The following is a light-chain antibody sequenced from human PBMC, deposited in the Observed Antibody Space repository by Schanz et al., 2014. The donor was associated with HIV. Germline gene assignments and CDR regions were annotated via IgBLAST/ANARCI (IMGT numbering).Light chain of an antibody. V-gene: IGLV2-14*03. CDR1: SSDVGGYNY. CDR2: DVS. J-gene: IGLJ2*01. CDR3: SSYAGSNNVI. Sequence: QSALTQPASVSGSPGQSITISCTGTSSDVGGYNYVSWYQQHPGKAPKLMIYDVSSRPSGVSDRFSGSKSDNTASLTISGLQADDEADYYCSSYAGSNNVIFGGGTKLTVL.